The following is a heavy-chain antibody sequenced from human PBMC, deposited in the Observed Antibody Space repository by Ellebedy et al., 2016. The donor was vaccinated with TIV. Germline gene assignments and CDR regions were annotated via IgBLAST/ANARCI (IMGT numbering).Heavy chain of an antibody. J-gene: IGHJ3*02. V-gene: IGHV4-4*07. Sequence: MPSETLSLTCTVSGGSLSNYYWSWIRQPAGMGLEWIGRIYTSGTTNYNPSLKSRVTMSVDTSKDQFSLRLTSVTAAGTAIYYCSRVQYLVTGHAFDIWGQGTMVTVSS. CDR2: IYTSGTT. D-gene: IGHD2-21*02. CDR1: GGSLSNYY. CDR3: SRVQYLVTGHAFDI.